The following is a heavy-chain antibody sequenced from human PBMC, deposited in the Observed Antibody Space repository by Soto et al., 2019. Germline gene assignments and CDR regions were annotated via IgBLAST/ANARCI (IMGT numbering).Heavy chain of an antibody. D-gene: IGHD3-10*01. V-gene: IGHV4-61*01. CDR1: GGSVSSDTYY. CDR3: ANYYSSGSPN. CDR2: IFYSGRN. Sequence: QVQLQESGPGLVKPSETLSLTCTVSGGSVSSDTYYWSWIRQPPGKRLEWIGYIFYSGRNNYNPTLKSRVTKSVDTSKNQFSLKLSSVTAADTAVYYCANYYSSGSPNWGQGTLVIVSS. J-gene: IGHJ4*02.